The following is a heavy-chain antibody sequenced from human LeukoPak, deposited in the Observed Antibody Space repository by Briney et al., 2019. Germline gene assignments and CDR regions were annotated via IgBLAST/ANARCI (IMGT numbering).Heavy chain of an antibody. D-gene: IGHD2-15*01. CDR3: ARYSYKHDC. J-gene: IGHJ4*02. Sequence: GGSLRLSCAASGFTFSHYWMTWVRQAPGKGLEWVANMKEDGSQETYVDSVKGRFTISRDNAKNSLYLQMNNVRAEDTAVYYCARYSYKHDCWGQGTLVTVSS. CDR2: MKEDGSQE. V-gene: IGHV3-7*01. CDR1: GFTFSHYW.